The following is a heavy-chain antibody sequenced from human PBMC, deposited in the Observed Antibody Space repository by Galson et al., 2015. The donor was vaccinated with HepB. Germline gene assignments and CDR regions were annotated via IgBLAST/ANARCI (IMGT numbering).Heavy chain of an antibody. CDR2: IGGSGSPI. CDR1: GFTFSSYE. CDR3: AREGVTLVRGVTLAAADDAFDV. D-gene: IGHD3-10*01. J-gene: IGHJ3*01. V-gene: IGHV3-48*03. Sequence: SLRVSCAASGFTFSSYEMNWVRQAPGKGLEWVSYIGGSGSPIFYADSVKGRFTISRDNAKNSLYLQMSSLRAEDTAVYYCAREGVTLVRGVTLAAADDAFDVWGQGTMVIVSS.